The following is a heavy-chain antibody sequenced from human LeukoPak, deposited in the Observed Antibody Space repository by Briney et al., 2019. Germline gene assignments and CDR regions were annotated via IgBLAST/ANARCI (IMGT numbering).Heavy chain of an antibody. D-gene: IGHD3-3*01. CDR2: INPNSGGT. CDR3: ARVAVGLTIFGVVPYGMDV. V-gene: IGHV1-2*02. Sequence: ASVKVSCKASGYTFTGYYMHWVRQAPGQGLEWMGWINPNSGGTNYAQKFQGRVTMTRDTSISTAYMVLSRLRSEDTAVYYCARVAVGLTIFGVVPYGMDVWGQGTTVTVSS. J-gene: IGHJ6*02. CDR1: GYTFTGYY.